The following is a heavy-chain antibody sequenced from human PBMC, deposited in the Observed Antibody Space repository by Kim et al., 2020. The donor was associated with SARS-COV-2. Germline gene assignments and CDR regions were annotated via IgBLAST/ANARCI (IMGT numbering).Heavy chain of an antibody. CDR3: ARTHQTGWFDP. CDR2: ST. V-gene: IGHV3-23*01. Sequence: STSHADAVKGLFTSSRDTSQNTLYLQMNSLRAEDTAVYYCARTHQTGWFDPWGQGTLVTVSS. J-gene: IGHJ5*02.